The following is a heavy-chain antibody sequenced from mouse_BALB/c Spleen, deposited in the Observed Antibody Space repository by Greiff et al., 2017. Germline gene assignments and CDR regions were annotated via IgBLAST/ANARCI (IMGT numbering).Heavy chain of an antibody. CDR3: AREVGNYEAY. V-gene: IGHV1S29*02. J-gene: IGHJ3*01. Sequence: EVQLQQSGPELVKPGASVKISCKASGYTFTDYNMHWVKQSHGKSLEWIGYIYPYNGGTGYNQKFKSKATLTVDNSSSTAYMELRSLTSEDSAVYYCAREVGNYEAYWGQGTLVTVSA. CDR1: GYTFTDYN. D-gene: IGHD2-4*01. CDR2: IYPYNGGT.